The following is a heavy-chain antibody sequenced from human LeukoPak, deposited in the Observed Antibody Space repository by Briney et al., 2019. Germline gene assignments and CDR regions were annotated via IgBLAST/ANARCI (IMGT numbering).Heavy chain of an antibody. D-gene: IGHD6-13*01. CDR2: MNPNSGNT. Sequence: ASVKVSCKASGYTFATYNINWVRQATGQGLELMGWMNPNSGNTGYGPKFQGRVTMTRDTSITTAYMELSSLGSEDTAVYYCARQQQRGDAFDIWGQGTIVAVSS. CDR1: GYTFATYN. CDR3: ARQQQRGDAFDI. V-gene: IGHV1-8*02. J-gene: IGHJ3*02.